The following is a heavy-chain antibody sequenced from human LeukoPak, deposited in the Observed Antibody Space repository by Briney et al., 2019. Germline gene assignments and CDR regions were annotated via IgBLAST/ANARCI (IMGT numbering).Heavy chain of an antibody. J-gene: IGHJ4*02. V-gene: IGHV3-48*01. CDR2: ISSSSSTI. CDR3: AREGGFYDSSGYYLTFDY. Sequence: GGSLRLSCAASGFTFSSYSMNWVRQAPGKGLEWVSYISSSSSTIYYADSVKGRFTISRDNAKNSLYLQMNSLRAEDTAVYYCAREGGFYDSSGYYLTFDYWGQGTLVTVSS. CDR1: GFTFSSYS. D-gene: IGHD3-22*01.